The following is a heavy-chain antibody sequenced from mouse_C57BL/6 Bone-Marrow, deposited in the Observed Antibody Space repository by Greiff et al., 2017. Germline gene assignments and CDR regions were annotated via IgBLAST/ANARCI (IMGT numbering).Heavy chain of an antibody. Sequence: QVQLKQSGAELVRPGASVTLSCKASGYTFTDYEMHWVKQTPVHGLEWIGAIDPETGGTAYNQKFKGKAILTADKSSSTAYMELRSLTSEDSAVYYCTSAYDYDGAWFAYWGQGTLVTVSA. CDR3: TSAYDYDGAWFAY. CDR2: IDPETGGT. D-gene: IGHD2-4*01. V-gene: IGHV1-15*01. CDR1: GYTFTDYE. J-gene: IGHJ3*01.